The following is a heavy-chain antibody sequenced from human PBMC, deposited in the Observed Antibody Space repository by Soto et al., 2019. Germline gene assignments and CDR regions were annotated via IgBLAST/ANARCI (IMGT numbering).Heavy chain of an antibody. CDR1: GFSLSNARMG. CDR3: ARIQYCSGGSCYRLDY. J-gene: IGHJ4*02. D-gene: IGHD2-15*01. V-gene: IGHV2-26*01. CDR2: IFSNDEK. Sequence: GSGPTLVNPTETLTLTCTVSGFSLSNARMGVSWIRQPPGKALEWLAHIFSNDEKFYSTSLKSRLTISKDTSKSQVVLTMTNMDPVDTATYYCARIQYCSGGSCYRLDYWGQGTLVTVSS.